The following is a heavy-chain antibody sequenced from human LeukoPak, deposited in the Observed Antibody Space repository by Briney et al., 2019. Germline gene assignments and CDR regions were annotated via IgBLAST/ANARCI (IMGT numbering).Heavy chain of an antibody. CDR1: GFTFSSYS. D-gene: IGHD1-26*01. J-gene: IGHJ4*02. CDR2: ITASGTAM. CDR3: ASSGSYRFDY. V-gene: IGHV3-48*02. Sequence: GGSLRLSCAASGFTFSSYSMNWVRQAPGMGLEWVSHITASGTAMFYADSVKGRFTISRDNAKSSLYLQMNSLRDEDTAVYYCASSGSYRFDYWGQGTLVTVSS.